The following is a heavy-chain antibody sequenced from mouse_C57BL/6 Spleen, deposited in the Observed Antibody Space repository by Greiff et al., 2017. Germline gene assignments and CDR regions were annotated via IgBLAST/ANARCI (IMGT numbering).Heavy chain of an antibody. Sequence: VQLQQSGPELVKPGASVKIPCKASGYTFTDYNMDWVKQSHGKSLEWIGDINPNNGGTIYNQKFKGKATLTVDKSSSTAYMELRSLTSEDTAVYYCARGIYGDYGYAMDYWGQGTSVTVSS. J-gene: IGHJ4*01. CDR1: GYTFTDYN. CDR2: INPNNGGT. D-gene: IGHD2-13*01. CDR3: ARGIYGDYGYAMDY. V-gene: IGHV1-18*01.